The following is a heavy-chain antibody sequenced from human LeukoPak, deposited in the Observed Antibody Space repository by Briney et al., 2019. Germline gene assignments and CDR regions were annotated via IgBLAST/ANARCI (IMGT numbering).Heavy chain of an antibody. CDR3: ARVVTDSSGPTIYYYYYMDV. CDR2: IYTSGST. J-gene: IGHJ6*03. Sequence: TSETLSLTCTVSGGSISSYHWSWIRQPAGKGLEWIGRIYTSGSTNYNPSLKSRVTTSVDTSKNQFSLKLSSVTAADTAVYYCARVVTDSSGPTIYYYYYMDVWGKGTTVTVSS. V-gene: IGHV4-4*07. D-gene: IGHD3-22*01. CDR1: GGSISSYH.